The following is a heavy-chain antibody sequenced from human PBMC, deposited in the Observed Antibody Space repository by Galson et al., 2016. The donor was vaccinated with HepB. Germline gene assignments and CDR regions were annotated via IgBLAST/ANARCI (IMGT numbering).Heavy chain of an antibody. CDR2: IYYSGST. J-gene: IGHJ6*03. D-gene: IGHD3-3*01. CDR1: GDSISSGDYY. CDR3: ARELRNGYIGYYMDV. V-gene: IGHV4-31*03. Sequence: TLSLTCTVSGDSISSGDYYWSWIRQHPGKGLEWIGYIYYSGSTYYNPSLKSRVSISVDTSKNQFSLKLSSVTAADTAVYYCARELRNGYIGYYMDVWGRGTTVTVSS.